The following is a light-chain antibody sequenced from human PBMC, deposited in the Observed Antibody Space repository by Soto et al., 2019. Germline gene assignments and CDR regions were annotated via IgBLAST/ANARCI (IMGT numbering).Light chain of an antibody. CDR2: GAS. CDR1: QSVSSSY. J-gene: IGKJ1*01. Sequence: EIVLTRSPGTLSLSPGERATLSFRASQSVSSSYLAWYQQKPGQAPRLLIYGASSRATGIPDRFSGSGSGTDFTLTISRLEPEDFAVYYCQQYGSSPQAFGQGTKVDIK. V-gene: IGKV3-20*01. CDR3: QQYGSSPQA.